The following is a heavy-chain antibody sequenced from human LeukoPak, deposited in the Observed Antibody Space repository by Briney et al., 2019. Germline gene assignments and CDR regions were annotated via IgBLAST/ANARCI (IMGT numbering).Heavy chain of an antibody. V-gene: IGHV4-59*01. D-gene: IGHD5-24*01. Sequence: PETLSLTCTVSGGSINSYYWSWIRQPPGKGLEWIGHMYYSGGTNYNPSLKSRVTISVDTSKNQFSLKLSSVTAADTAVYYCTRRCKDAYTLYCFDYWGQGTLVTVSS. CDR2: MYYSGGT. CDR3: TRRCKDAYTLYCFDY. CDR1: GGSINSYY. J-gene: IGHJ4*02.